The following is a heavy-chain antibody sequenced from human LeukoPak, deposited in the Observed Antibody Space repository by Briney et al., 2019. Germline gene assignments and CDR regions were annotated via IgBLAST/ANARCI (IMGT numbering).Heavy chain of an antibody. CDR3: AREDPYYGVDV. J-gene: IGHJ6*01. V-gene: IGHV3-53*01. Sequence: GGSLRLSCVASGFTFSSYSMTWVRQAPGKGLEWVSIIYSGGSTYYADSVKGRFTVSRDNSKNTLYLQMNSLRVEDTAVYYCAREDPYYGVDVWGQGTTVTVSS. CDR2: IYSGGST. CDR1: GFTFSSYS.